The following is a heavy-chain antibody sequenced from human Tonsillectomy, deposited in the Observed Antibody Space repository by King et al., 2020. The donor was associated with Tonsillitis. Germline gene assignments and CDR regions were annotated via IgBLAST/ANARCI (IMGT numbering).Heavy chain of an antibody. Sequence: HVQLVESGGGVVQPGRSLRLSCAASGFTFSSYGMHWGRPAPGKGLEWVAVIWHDGSNKYYAESVKGRFTISRDNSKNTLYLQMNSLTAEDTAVYYCARGSGGHYFDYWGQGTLVTVSS. J-gene: IGHJ4*02. CDR3: ARGSGGHYFDY. CDR1: GFTFSSYG. CDR2: IWHDGSNK. V-gene: IGHV3-33*08. D-gene: IGHD6-19*01.